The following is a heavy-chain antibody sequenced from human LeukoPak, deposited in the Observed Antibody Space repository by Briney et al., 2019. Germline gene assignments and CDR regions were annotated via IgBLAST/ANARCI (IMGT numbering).Heavy chain of an antibody. CDR2: MYYSGNT. Sequence: SEALSLTCTLSGGSIRSYFWSWIRQPPGKGLEWIGYMYYSGNTNYNPSLKSRVTMSVDTSKTQFSLKLNSVTAADTAMYYCAGSLGITMVRGVIVDAFDIWGQGTMVVVSS. CDR1: GGSIRSYF. D-gene: IGHD3-10*01. CDR3: AGSLGITMVRGVIVDAFDI. J-gene: IGHJ3*02. V-gene: IGHV4-59*01.